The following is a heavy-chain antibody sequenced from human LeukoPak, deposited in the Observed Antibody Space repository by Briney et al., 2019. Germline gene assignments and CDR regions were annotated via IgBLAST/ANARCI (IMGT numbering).Heavy chain of an antibody. CDR2: VNSDESIT. Sequence: GGSLRLSCAASGFTFSSYWVHWVRQAPGKGLVWVLRVNSDESITTYADSVNGRFTISRDNAKNTLYLQMKSPRAEDTAVYYCARGHLPTPRSAMDVWGQGTTVTVSS. D-gene: IGHD3-3*02. V-gene: IGHV3-74*01. J-gene: IGHJ6*02. CDR3: ARGHLPTPRSAMDV. CDR1: GFTFSSYW.